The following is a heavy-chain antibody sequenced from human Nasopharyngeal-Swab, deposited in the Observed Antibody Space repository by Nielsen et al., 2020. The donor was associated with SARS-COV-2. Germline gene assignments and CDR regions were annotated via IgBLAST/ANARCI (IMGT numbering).Heavy chain of an antibody. J-gene: IGHJ6*02. CDR3: ARGNEGAAAGTGYYYYGMDV. Sequence: PVKVSCKASGGTFSSYAISWVRQAPGQGLEWMGRIIPILGIANYAQKFQGRVTITADKSTSTAYMELSSLRSEDTAVYYCARGNEGAAAGTGYYYYGMDVWGQGTTVTVSS. CDR2: IIPILGIA. CDR1: GGTFSSYA. D-gene: IGHD6-13*01. V-gene: IGHV1-69*04.